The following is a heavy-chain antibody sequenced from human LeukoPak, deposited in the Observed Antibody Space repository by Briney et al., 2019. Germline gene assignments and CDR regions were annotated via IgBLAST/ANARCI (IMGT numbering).Heavy chain of an antibody. CDR3: AKAMTFGQWLVNFDY. V-gene: IGHV3-9*03. CDR1: GFTFDDYA. CDR2: ISWNSGSI. Sequence: GGSLRLSCAASGFTFDDYAMHWVRQAPGKGLEWVSGISWNSGSIGYADSVKGRFTISRDNAKNSLYLQMNSLRAEDMALYYCAKAMTFGQWLVNFDYWGQGTLVTVSS. D-gene: IGHD6-19*01. J-gene: IGHJ4*02.